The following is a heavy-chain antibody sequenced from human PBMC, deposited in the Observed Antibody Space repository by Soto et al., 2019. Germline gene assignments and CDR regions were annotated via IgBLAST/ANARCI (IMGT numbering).Heavy chain of an antibody. CDR1: GESISSSSYY. D-gene: IGHD2-21*02. CDR2: IYYSGRT. CDR3: DRQRNTVVTQAYFDH. Sequence: SETLSLTCIVSGESISSSSYYWGWIRQPPGKGLEWIGSIYYSGRTYYNPSFKSRVTISIDTSKNQFSLKLSSVTATDMAVYYCDRQRNTVVTQAYFDHWGQGALVTVSS. V-gene: IGHV4-39*01. J-gene: IGHJ4*02.